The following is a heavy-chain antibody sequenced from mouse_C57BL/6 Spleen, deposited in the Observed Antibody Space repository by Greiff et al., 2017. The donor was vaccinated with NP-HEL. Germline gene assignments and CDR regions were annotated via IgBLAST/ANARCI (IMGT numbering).Heavy chain of an antibody. CDR1: GYTFTSYW. CDR3: AREGSFYYDPWYFDV. Sequence: QVQLQQPGAELVKPGASVKLSCKASGYTFTSYWMHWVKQRPGQGLEWIGMIHPNSGSTNYNEKFKSKATLTVDKSSSTAYMQLSSLTSEDSAVYYGAREGSFYYDPWYFDVWGTGTTVTVSS. CDR2: IHPNSGST. J-gene: IGHJ1*03. V-gene: IGHV1-64*01. D-gene: IGHD2-4*01.